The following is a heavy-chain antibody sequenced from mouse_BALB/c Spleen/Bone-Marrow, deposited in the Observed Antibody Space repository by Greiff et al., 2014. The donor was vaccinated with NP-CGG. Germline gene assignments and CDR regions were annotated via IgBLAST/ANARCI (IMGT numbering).Heavy chain of an antibody. CDR1: GYTFTSYW. V-gene: IGHV1-7*01. CDR2: INPSTGYT. CDR3: ARHYRSYFDY. Sequence: QVQLKQSGAELAKPGASVKMSCKASGYTFTSYWMHWVKQRPGQGLEWIGYINPSTGYTEYNQKFKDKATLTADKSSSTAYMQLSSLTSEDSAVYYGARHYRSYFDYWGQGTTLTVSS. J-gene: IGHJ2*01. D-gene: IGHD2-14*01.